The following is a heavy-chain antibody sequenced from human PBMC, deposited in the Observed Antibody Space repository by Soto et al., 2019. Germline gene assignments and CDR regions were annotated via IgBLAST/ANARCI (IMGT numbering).Heavy chain of an antibody. CDR1: GGTFNSNA. V-gene: IGHV1-69*01. Sequence: QVQMMQSGSEVKKPGSSVKISCKAFGGTFNSNAFSWVRQVPGQGLEWMGGLAVILGTPNYAQKFQGRVTLSADETTTTAYMEVTSLTSEDTAVYYCASGYYDSSGYSIDYWGQGTQITVSS. CDR3: ASGYYDSSGYSIDY. J-gene: IGHJ4*02. D-gene: IGHD3-22*01. CDR2: LAVILGTP.